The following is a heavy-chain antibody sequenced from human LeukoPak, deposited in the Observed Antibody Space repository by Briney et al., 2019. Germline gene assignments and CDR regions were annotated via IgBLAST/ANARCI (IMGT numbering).Heavy chain of an antibody. CDR1: GGSISSFY. V-gene: IGHV4-59*01. CDR3: ARDEGRGAFEI. J-gene: IGHJ3*02. CDR2: IHYSGST. Sequence: SGTLSLTCTVSGGSISSFYWSWIRQPPGKGLEWIGYIHYSGSTNYNTSLKSRVTISVDTSKNQFSLKLSSVTAADTAVYYCARDEGRGAFEIWGQGTMVTVSS.